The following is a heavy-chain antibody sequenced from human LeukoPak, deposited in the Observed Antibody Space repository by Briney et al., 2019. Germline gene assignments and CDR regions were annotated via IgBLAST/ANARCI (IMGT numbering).Heavy chain of an antibody. CDR2: ISLSGLT. V-gene: IGHV4-4*02. D-gene: IGHD1-26*01. CDR1: GGSISSTNW. J-gene: IGHJ4*02. Sequence: SETLSLTCGVSGGSISSTNWWSWVRQPPGQGLEWIGEISLSGLTNYNPSLKSRVTMSLDKSKNHLSLNLTSVTPADTAVYYCSRESGAFSPFGYWGQGTLVTVSS. CDR3: SRESGAFSPFGY.